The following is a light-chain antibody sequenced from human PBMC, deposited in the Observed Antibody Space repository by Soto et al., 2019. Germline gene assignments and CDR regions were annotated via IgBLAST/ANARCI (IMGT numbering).Light chain of an antibody. Sequence: DIQMTQSPSSLSASVGDRVTITCRASQSISTYLNWYQQKPGKAPKLLISGASSLQSGVPSRFSGSGYGTDFSLTIRSLQPEDFATYYCQHTYRTPYTFGQGTKVDNK. J-gene: IGKJ2*01. CDR1: QSISTY. CDR3: QHTYRTPYT. V-gene: IGKV1-39*01. CDR2: GAS.